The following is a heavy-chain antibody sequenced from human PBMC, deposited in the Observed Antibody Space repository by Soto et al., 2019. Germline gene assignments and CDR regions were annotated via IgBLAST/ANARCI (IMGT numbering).Heavy chain of an antibody. CDR1: GYTFSDFF. J-gene: IGHJ3*02. Sequence: ASVKVSCKASGYTFSDFFIHWVRQAPGQGLEWMGWINPNTGDTKFAQRFQGRVTMTGDTSISTAYMDLSRLTSDDTAVYYCARDGLTIKYSFDIWGQGTMVTVS. D-gene: IGHD3-9*01. CDR2: INPNTGDT. CDR3: ARDGLTIKYSFDI. V-gene: IGHV1-2*02.